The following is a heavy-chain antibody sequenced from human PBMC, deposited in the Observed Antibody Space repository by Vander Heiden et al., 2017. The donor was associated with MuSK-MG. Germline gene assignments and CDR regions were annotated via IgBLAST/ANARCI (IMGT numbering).Heavy chain of an antibody. CDR1: GGSIRSSSYY. CDR2: IYYSGST. CDR3: ARLRGYCSGGSCYSNKYFQH. J-gene: IGHJ1*01. Sequence: QLQLQESGPGLVKPSETLSLTCTVSGGSIRSSSYYWCWIRQPPGKGLEGIGSIYYSGSTYYNPSLKSRVTISVDTSKNQFSLKLSSVTAADTAVYYCARLRGYCSGGSCYSNKYFQHWGQGTLVTVSS. V-gene: IGHV4-39*01. D-gene: IGHD2-15*01.